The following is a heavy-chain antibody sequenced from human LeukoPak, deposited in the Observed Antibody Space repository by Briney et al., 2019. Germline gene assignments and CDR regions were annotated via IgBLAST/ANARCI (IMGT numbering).Heavy chain of an antibody. D-gene: IGHD6-19*01. CDR2: ITWDSDSV. V-gene: IGHV3-9*01. Sequence: PGRSLRLSCVASGFTFDDYTMHWVRQVPGKGLEWVSGITWDSDSVDYVDSVKGRFTISRDNAKNSLYLQMNSPRAEDTAVYYCVGWLGYWGQGTLVTVSS. J-gene: IGHJ4*02. CDR1: GFTFDDYT. CDR3: VGWLGY.